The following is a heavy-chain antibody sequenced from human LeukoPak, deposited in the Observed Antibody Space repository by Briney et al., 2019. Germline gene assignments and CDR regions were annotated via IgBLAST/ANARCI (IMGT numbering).Heavy chain of an antibody. J-gene: IGHJ5*02. Sequence: SETLSLTCTVSGDSISGSRYYWGWIRQPPGKGLEWIGIIYYSGSTFHNPSLKSRVTRSLDTSKNQFSLKLSSVTAADTAVYYCAIYLYSSGWYGWFDPWGQGTLVTVSS. D-gene: IGHD6-19*01. CDR1: GDSISGSRYY. CDR3: AIYLYSSGWYGWFDP. CDR2: IYYSGST. V-gene: IGHV4-39*07.